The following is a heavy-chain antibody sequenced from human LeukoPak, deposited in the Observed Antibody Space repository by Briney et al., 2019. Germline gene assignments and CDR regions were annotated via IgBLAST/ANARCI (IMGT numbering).Heavy chain of an antibody. D-gene: IGHD6-6*01. CDR1: GFTFSSYG. Sequence: GGSLRLSCAASGFTFSSYGMHWVRLAPGKGLEWVAVISYDGSNKYYADSVKGRFTISRDNSKNTLYLQMNSLRAEDTAVYYCAKDVGSSGGDYWGQGTLVTVSS. V-gene: IGHV3-30*18. CDR3: AKDVGSSGGDY. CDR2: ISYDGSNK. J-gene: IGHJ4*02.